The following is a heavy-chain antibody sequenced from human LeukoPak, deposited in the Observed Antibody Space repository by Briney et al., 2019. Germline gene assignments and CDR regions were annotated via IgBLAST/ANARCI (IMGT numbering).Heavy chain of an antibody. CDR1: GGSISSGGYY. V-gene: IGHV4-30-2*01. CDR2: IYHSGST. CDR3: ARGNTAIDAFDI. J-gene: IGHJ3*02. D-gene: IGHD5-18*01. Sequence: TSETLSLTCTVSGGSISSGGYYWSWIRQPPGKGLEWIGYIYHSGSTYYNPSLKSRVTISVDRSKNQFSLKLSSVTAADTAVYYCARGNTAIDAFDIWGQGTMVTVSS.